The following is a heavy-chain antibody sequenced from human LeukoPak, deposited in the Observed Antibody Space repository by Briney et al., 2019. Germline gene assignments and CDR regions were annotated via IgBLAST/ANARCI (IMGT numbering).Heavy chain of an antibody. J-gene: IGHJ4*02. Sequence: ASVKVSCKASGYTFTGYYMHWVRQAPGQGLEWMGRINPNSGGTNYAQKFQGRVTMTRDTSISTAYMELSRLRPDDTAVYYCARVLITIFGVVIIPGFDYWGQGTLVTVSS. CDR3: ARVLITIFGVVIIPGFDY. CDR1: GYTFTGYY. CDR2: INPNSGGT. D-gene: IGHD3-3*01. V-gene: IGHV1-2*06.